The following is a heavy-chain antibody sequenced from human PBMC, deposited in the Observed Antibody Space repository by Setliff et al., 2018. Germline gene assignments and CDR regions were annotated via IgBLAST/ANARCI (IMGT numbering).Heavy chain of an antibody. V-gene: IGHV4-4*08. CDR2: IYSSGNPNYNPS. J-gene: IGHJ4*02. D-gene: IGHD2-15*01. Sequence: NPSETLSLTCTVSGISISNYSWSWIRQPPGKGLEWIGYIYSSGNPNYNPSNYNPSLKSRVTMSVDASMNQFSLKVNSVTAADTAVYYCVRDSGPLGHCTGGICSLYLGQGALVTVSS. CDR1: GISISNYS. CDR3: VRDSGPLGHCTGGICSLY.